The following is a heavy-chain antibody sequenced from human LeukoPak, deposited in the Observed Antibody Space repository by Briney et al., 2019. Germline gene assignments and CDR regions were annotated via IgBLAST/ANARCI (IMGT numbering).Heavy chain of an antibody. CDR2: VYYTGNT. V-gene: IGHV4-39*01. J-gene: IGHJ3*01. CDR1: GDSISYHNYY. Sequence: SETLSLTCAVSGDSISYHNYYWDWIRQPPGKGLEWIGTVYYTGNTYYNPSLKSRVAISVDTSKNQFSLQLTSMTAADTAVYFCARLRAMAGHRGGFDFWGRGKMVNGSS. CDR3: ARLRAMAGHRGGFDF. D-gene: IGHD6-19*01.